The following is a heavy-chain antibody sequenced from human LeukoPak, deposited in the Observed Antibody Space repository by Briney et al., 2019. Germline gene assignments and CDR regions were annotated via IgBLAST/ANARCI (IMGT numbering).Heavy chain of an antibody. CDR1: GGSISSGDYY. V-gene: IGHV4-30-4*01. J-gene: IGHJ4*02. CDR3: ARDHQGYFDY. Sequence: SETLTLTCTVSGGSISSGDYYWSWIRQPPGKGLEWIGYIYYSGSTYYNPSLKSRVTISVDTSKNQFSLKLSSVTAADTAVYYCARDHQGYFDYWGQGTLVTVSS. CDR2: IYYSGST.